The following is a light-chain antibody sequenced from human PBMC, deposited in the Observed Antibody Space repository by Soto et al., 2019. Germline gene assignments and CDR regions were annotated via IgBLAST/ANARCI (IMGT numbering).Light chain of an antibody. CDR1: SSDVGGYNY. V-gene: IGLV2-14*01. CDR3: RFYTGGSPYV. CDR2: DVS. J-gene: IGLJ1*01. Sequence: QSVLTQPASVSGSPGQSITISCTGTSSDVGGYNYVSWYQQHPGKAPKLMIYDVSNRPSGVSNRFSGSQSGDTASLTISGVQAEDEAEYYCRFYTGGSPYVFGTGTKLTVL.